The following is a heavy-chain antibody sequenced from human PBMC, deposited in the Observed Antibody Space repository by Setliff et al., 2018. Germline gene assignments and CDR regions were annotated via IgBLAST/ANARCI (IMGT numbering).Heavy chain of an antibody. CDR3: ARGEGMYSFDY. Sequence: SETLSLTCTVSGGSTSSYYWSWIRQPPGKGLEWIGYIYYSGSTNYNPSLKSRVTISVDTSKNQFSLKLSSVTAADTAVYYCARGEGMYSFDYWGQGTLVTVSS. J-gene: IGHJ4*02. D-gene: IGHD3-16*01. CDR2: IYYSGST. V-gene: IGHV4-59*01. CDR1: GGSTSSYY.